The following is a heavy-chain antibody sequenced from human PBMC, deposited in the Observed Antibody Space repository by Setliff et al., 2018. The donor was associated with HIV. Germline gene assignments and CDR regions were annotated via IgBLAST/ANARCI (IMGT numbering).Heavy chain of an antibody. V-gene: IGHV4-59*08. Sequence: ETLSLTCTVSGGSISSYYWSWIRQPPGKGLEWIGTVYYDASTIYTPSLKSRVTMSVDTSKRQFSLKLASVTAADTAIYYCARQSTMAAAAFDYWGQGTLVTVSS. D-gene: IGHD6-13*01. CDR3: ARQSTMAAAAFDY. CDR1: GGSISSYY. J-gene: IGHJ4*02. CDR2: VYYDAST.